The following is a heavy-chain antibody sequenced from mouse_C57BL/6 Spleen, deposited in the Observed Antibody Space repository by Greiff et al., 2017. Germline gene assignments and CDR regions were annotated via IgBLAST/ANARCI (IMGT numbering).Heavy chain of an antibody. CDR1: GYTFTSYW. CDR3: ARGYYGSSAYWYFDV. Sequence: QVQLQQPGAELVKPGASVQLSCKASGYTFTSYWMHWVKQRTGQGLAWIGMIHPNSGSTNYNEKFKSKATLTLDTSSSTAYMQLSSPTSEDSAVYYGARGYYGSSAYWYFDVWGTGTTVTVSS. CDR2: IHPNSGST. J-gene: IGHJ1*03. D-gene: IGHD1-1*01. V-gene: IGHV1-64*01.